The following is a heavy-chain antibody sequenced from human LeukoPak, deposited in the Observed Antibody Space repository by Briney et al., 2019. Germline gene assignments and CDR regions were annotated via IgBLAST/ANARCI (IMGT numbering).Heavy chain of an antibody. D-gene: IGHD3-3*01. CDR2: ISSSGSTI. CDR3: ARGYYNFWSGYRAEYYFDY. V-gene: IGHV3-11*04. J-gene: IGHJ4*02. Sequence: GGSLRLSCAASGFTFSDYYMSWIRQAPGKGLEWVSYISSSGSTIYYADSLKGRFTISRDNAKNSLYLQMDSLRAEDTAVYYCARGYYNFWSGYRAEYYFDYWGQGTLVTVSS. CDR1: GFTFSDYY.